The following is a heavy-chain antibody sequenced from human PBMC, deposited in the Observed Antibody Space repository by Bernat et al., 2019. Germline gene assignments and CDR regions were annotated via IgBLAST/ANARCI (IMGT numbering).Heavy chain of an antibody. CDR1: GFTFSSFE. D-gene: IGHD2-15*01. Sequence: EVQLVESGGGLQQPGGSLRLSCAASGFTFSSFEMNWVRQAPGKGLEWVSYISTSASTIYYADSVKGRFTISRDNAKNSLYLQMNSLRAEDTAVYYCARTYCSGGRCYFGAFDIWGRGTMVTVSS. V-gene: IGHV3-48*03. J-gene: IGHJ3*02. CDR2: ISTSASTI. CDR3: ARTYCSGGRCYFGAFDI.